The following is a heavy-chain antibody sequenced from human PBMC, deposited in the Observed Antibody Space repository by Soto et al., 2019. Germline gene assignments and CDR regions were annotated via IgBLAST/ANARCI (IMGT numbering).Heavy chain of an antibody. D-gene: IGHD3-10*01. J-gene: IGHJ4*02. V-gene: IGHV1-2*02. CDR1: GYTFTGYY. CDR2: INPNSGGT. CDR3: ARETSYYYGSGSLDY. Sequence: QVQLVQSGAEVKKPGASVKVSCKASGYTFTGYYMHWVRQTPGQGLEWMGWINPNSGGTNYAQKFQGRVTRTRDTSISTAYMELSRLRSDDTAVYYCARETSYYYGSGSLDYWGQGTLVTVSS.